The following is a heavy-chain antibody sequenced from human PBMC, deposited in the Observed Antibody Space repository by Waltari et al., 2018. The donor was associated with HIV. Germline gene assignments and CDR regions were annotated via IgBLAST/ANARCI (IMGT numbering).Heavy chain of an antibody. CDR2: INPNSGGT. Sequence: QVQLVQSGAAVKKPGASVTVSCKASGYTFTGYYMHWVRQAPGQGLEWMGWINPNSGGTNYAQKFQGSVTMTRDTSINTAYMELSRLRSDDTAVYYCARGMEAGIGEAPGADYWGQGTLVTVSS. V-gene: IGHV1-2*02. CDR1: GYTFTGYY. CDR3: ARGMEAGIGEAPGADY. J-gene: IGHJ4*02. D-gene: IGHD6-19*01.